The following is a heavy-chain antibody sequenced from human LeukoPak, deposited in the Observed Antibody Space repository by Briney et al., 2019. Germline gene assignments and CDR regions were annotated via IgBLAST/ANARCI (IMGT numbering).Heavy chain of an antibody. J-gene: IGHJ4*02. V-gene: IGHV4-59*06. CDR3: ARDDGGSSSRFDY. Sequence: PSETLSLTCTVSGGSISSYYWSWIRQHPGKGLEWIGYIYYSGSTYYNPSLKSRVTISVDTSKNQFSLKLSSVTAADTAVYYCARDDGGSSSRFDYWGQGTLVTVSS. CDR1: GGSISSYY. D-gene: IGHD5-24*01. CDR2: IYYSGST.